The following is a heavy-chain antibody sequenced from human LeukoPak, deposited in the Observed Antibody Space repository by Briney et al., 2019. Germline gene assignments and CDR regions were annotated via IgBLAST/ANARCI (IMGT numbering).Heavy chain of an antibody. CDR3: ARDNPRSYYYYMDV. J-gene: IGHJ6*03. Sequence: VGSLRLSCAASGFTFSSYWMRWVRQAPGKGLEWVANIKQDGSEKYYVDSVKGRFTISRDNAKNSLYLQMNSLRAEDTAVYYCARDNPRSYYYYMDVWGKGTTVTVSS. CDR1: GFTFSSYW. V-gene: IGHV3-7*01. CDR2: IKQDGSEK. D-gene: IGHD1-14*01.